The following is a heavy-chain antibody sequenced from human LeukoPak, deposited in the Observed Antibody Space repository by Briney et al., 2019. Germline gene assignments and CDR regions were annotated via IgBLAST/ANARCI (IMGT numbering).Heavy chain of an antibody. CDR2: ISGSGVST. D-gene: IGHD5-18*01. Sequence: PGGSLRLSCTVSGFTVSSNSWSWVRQAPGKGLEWVSAISGSGVSTYYADSVKGRFTISRDNSKNTLYLQMNSLTAEDTAIYYCAKAPANYVDTAMGTFDYWGQGTLVTVSS. J-gene: IGHJ4*02. CDR1: GFTVSSNS. CDR3: AKAPANYVDTAMGTFDY. V-gene: IGHV3-23*01.